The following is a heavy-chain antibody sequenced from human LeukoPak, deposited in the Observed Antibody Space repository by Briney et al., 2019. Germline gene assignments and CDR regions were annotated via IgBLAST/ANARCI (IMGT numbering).Heavy chain of an antibody. CDR2: ISWNSGSI. CDR1: GFTFDDYA. Sequence: PGRSLRLSCAASGFTFDDYAMHWVRQAPGKGLEWVSGISWNSGSIGYADSVKGRFTISRDNAKNSLYLQMNSLRAEDTALYYCAKDSGPVTSYGMDVWGQGTTVTVSS. D-gene: IGHD4-17*01. J-gene: IGHJ6*02. V-gene: IGHV3-9*01. CDR3: AKDSGPVTSYGMDV.